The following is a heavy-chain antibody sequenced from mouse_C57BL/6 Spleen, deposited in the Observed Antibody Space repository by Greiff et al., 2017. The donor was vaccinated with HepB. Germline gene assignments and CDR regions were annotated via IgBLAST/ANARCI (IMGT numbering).Heavy chain of an antibody. CDR1: GFSFNTYA. CDR3: SYGSSYGGMDY. V-gene: IGHV10-1*01. D-gene: IGHD1-1*01. J-gene: IGHJ4*01. Sequence: EVHLVESGGGLVQPKGSLKLSCAASGFSFNTYAMNWVRQAPGKGLEWVARIRSKSNNYATYYADSVKDRFTISRDDSESMLYLQMNNLKTEDTAMYYCSYGSSYGGMDYWGQGTSVTVSS. CDR2: IRSKSNNYAT.